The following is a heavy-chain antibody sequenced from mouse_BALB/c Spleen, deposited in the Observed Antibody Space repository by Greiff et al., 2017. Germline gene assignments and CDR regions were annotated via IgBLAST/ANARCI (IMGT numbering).Heavy chain of an antibody. CDR1: GFTFSSYG. J-gene: IGHJ3*01. V-gene: IGHV5-6*01. D-gene: IGHD2-12*01. Sequence: DVQLVESGGDLVKPGGSLKLSCAASGFTFSSYGMSWVRQTPDKRLEWVATISSGGSYTYYPDSVKGRFTISRDNAKNTLYLQMSSLKSEDTAMYYCARHERTTRFAYWGQGTLVTVSA. CDR3: ARHERTTRFAY. CDR2: ISSGGSYT.